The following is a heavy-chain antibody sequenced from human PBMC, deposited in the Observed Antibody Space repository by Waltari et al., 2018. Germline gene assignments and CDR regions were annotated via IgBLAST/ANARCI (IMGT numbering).Heavy chain of an antibody. CDR2: IYHSGRT. CDR3: ARLGGTYFPFDY. D-gene: IGHD1-26*01. Sequence: QVQLQDSGPGLVKPSETLSLTCSVSGYSISNGYYWAWIRQPPGKGLEWIGSIYHSGRTFYNLSLKSPVTISVDTSKNQCSLKLGAVTAADRAVYFCARLGGTYFPFDYWGQGALVTVSS. J-gene: IGHJ4*02. CDR1: GYSISNGYY. V-gene: IGHV4-38-2*02.